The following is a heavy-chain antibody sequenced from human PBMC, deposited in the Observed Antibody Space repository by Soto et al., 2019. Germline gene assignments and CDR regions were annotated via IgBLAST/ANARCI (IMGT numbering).Heavy chain of an antibody. CDR1: GGSFSGYY. D-gene: IGHD3-10*01. CDR2: IYYSGST. J-gene: IGHJ6*03. CDR3: ARDLGGYYYMDV. Sequence: SETLSLTCAVYGGSFSGYYWSWIRQPPGKGLEWIGEIYYSGSTNYNPSLKSRVTISVDTSKNQFSLKLSSVTAADTAVYYCARDLGGYYYMDVWGKGTTVTVSS. V-gene: IGHV4-34*01.